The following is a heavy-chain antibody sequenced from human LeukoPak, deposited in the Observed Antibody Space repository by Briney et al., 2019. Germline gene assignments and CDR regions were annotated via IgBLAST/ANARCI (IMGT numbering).Heavy chain of an antibody. CDR2: IKQDGSEK. CDR3: ARRYFDY. V-gene: IGHV3-7*01. Sequence: GGSLRLSCAASGFTFSSYAMSWVRQAPGKGLEWVANIKQDGSEKYYVDSVKGRFTISRDNAKNSLYLQMNSLRAEDTAVYYCARRYFDYWGQGTLVTVSS. CDR1: GFTFSSYA. J-gene: IGHJ4*02.